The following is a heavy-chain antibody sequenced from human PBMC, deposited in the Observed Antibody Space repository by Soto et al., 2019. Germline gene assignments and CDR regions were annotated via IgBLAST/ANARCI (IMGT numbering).Heavy chain of an antibody. D-gene: IGHD3-3*01. CDR1: GFTFDDYA. Sequence: GGSLRLSCAASGFTFDDYAMHWVRQAPGKGLEWVSGISCNSSSIGYADSVKGRFTISRDNAKSSLYLQMNSLRAEDTAVYYCARDALYYDFWSGYRHYYMDVWGKGTTVTVSS. J-gene: IGHJ6*03. V-gene: IGHV3-9*01. CDR2: ISCNSSSI. CDR3: ARDALYYDFWSGYRHYYMDV.